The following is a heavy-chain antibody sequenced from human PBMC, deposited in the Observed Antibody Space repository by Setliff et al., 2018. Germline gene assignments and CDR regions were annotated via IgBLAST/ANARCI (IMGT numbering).Heavy chain of an antibody. D-gene: IGHD3-3*01. J-gene: IGHJ4*02. Sequence: ETLSLTCTVYGGSFTNYYWGWIRQSPGKGLEWIGEINHSGSTNYNPSLKSRLTISVDASTNQFSLKLHSVTAADTAVYYCRYWSGYYNNDYWGQGTLVTVSS. CDR2: INHSGST. CDR1: GGSFTNYY. CDR3: RYWSGYYNNDY. V-gene: IGHV4-34*01.